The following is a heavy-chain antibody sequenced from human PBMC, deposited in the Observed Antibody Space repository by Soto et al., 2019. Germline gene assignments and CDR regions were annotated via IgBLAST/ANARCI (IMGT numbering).Heavy chain of an antibody. CDR3: ARGILDYGVHFDY. CDR1: GGSVSSGDFY. J-gene: IGHJ4*02. CDR2: IYYSGSS. V-gene: IGHV4-30-4*01. D-gene: IGHD4-17*01. Sequence: QVQLQESGPGLVKPSQTLSLTCTVFGGSVSSGDFYWSWIRQPPGKGLEWIGYIYYSGSSYYHPSLKRRVIISVDASKNQFSLNMRSVTAADTAVYFCARGILDYGVHFDYWGRGTLVDVSS.